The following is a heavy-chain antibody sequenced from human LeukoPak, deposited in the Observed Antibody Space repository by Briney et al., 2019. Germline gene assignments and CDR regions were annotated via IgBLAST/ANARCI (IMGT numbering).Heavy chain of an antibody. J-gene: IGHJ2*01. D-gene: IGHD3-10*01. CDR1: GGSISSSSYY. CDR3: ARIVRLLWFGELLHYFDL. V-gene: IGHV4-39*01. CDR2: IYYSGST. Sequence: PSETLSLTCTVSGGSISSSSYYWGWIRQPPGKGLEWIGSIYYSGSTYYNPSLKSRVTISVDTSKNQFSLKLSSVTAADTAVYYCARIVRLLWFGELLHYFDLWGRGTLVTVSS.